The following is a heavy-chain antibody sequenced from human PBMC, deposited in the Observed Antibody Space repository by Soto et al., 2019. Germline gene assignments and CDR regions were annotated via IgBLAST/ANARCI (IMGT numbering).Heavy chain of an antibody. CDR2: ISGSGGRT. Sequence: EVQLLESGGGLIQPGGSLRLSCAASGFTFSNYGMTWVRLAPGKGLEWVSTISGSGGRTFYADPVKGRFTISRDNSKNTLYLQMKSLRAEDTDVYYCAKEMIASTLADFFDYWGQGTLVTVSS. D-gene: IGHD2-21*01. CDR3: AKEMIASTLADFFDY. CDR1: GFTFSNYG. V-gene: IGHV3-23*01. J-gene: IGHJ4*02.